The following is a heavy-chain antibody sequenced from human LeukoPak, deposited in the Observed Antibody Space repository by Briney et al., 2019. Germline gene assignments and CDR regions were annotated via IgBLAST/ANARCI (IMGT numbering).Heavy chain of an antibody. J-gene: IGHJ4*02. CDR2: INSDGSST. CDR3: TRDRPGDDGYDY. D-gene: IGHD4-17*01. Sequence: GGSLRLSCAASGFTFSAYSMNWVRQAPGKGLVWVSRINSDGSSTRYADSVKGRFTISRDNAKNTLYLQVNSLRAEDTAVYYCTRDRPGDDGYDYWGQGTLVTVSS. CDR1: GFTFSAYS. V-gene: IGHV3-74*01.